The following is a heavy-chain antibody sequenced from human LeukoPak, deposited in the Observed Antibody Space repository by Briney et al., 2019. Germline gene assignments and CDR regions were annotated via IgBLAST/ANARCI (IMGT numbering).Heavy chain of an antibody. CDR3: ARGEKQGSGSFLLDY. Sequence: ASVTVSCKASGYTFTSYYMHWVRQAPGQGLEWMGIINPSGGSTSYAQKFQGRVTMTRDTSTSTVYMELSSLRSEDTAVYYCARGEKQGSGSFLLDYWGQGTLVTVSS. CDR2: INPSGGST. J-gene: IGHJ4*02. D-gene: IGHD3-10*01. CDR1: GYTFTSYY. V-gene: IGHV1-46*01.